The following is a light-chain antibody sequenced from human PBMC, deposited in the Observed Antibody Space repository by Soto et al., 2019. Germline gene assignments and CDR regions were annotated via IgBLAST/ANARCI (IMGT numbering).Light chain of an antibody. V-gene: IGKV3-20*01. Sequence: EIVLTQSPGTLSLSPGERATLSCRASQSVSSSYLAWYQQKPGQAPRLLIYGASSRATGIPDRFSGSGSGTDFTLTLSRLEPEDFAVYYCQQLRTFGHGTKVDIK. CDR3: QQLRT. J-gene: IGKJ1*01. CDR1: QSVSSSY. CDR2: GAS.